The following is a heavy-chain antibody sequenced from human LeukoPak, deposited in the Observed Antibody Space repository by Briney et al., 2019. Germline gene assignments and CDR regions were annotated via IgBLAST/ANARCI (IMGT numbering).Heavy chain of an antibody. CDR1: GFTFSSYA. J-gene: IGHJ4*02. V-gene: IGHV3-64*01. Sequence: GGSLRLSCAASGFTFSSYAMHWVRQAPGKGLEYVSAISSNGGSTYYANSVKGRFTISRDNSKNTLNLQMNSLRAEDTAVYYCARQTTGTFDYWGQGTLVTVSS. CDR2: ISSNGGST. D-gene: IGHD1-1*01. CDR3: ARQTTGTFDY.